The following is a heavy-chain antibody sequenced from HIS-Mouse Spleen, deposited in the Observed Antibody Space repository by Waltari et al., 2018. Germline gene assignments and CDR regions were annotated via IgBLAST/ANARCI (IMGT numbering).Heavy chain of an antibody. CDR3: ARGSWNWFDP. D-gene: IGHD2-15*01. J-gene: IGHJ5*02. Sequence: EVQLVESGGGLVKPGGSLRLSCAASGFTFSCYSMNRVRQAPGKGLEWVSSISSSSSYIYYADSVKGRFTISRDNAKNSLYLQMNSLRAEDTAVYYCARGSWNWFDPWGQGTLVTVSS. V-gene: IGHV3-21*01. CDR1: GFTFSCYS. CDR2: ISSSSSYI.